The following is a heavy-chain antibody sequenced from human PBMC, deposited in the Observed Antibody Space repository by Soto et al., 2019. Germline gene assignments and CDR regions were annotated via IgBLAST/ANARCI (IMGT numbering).Heavy chain of an antibody. J-gene: IGHJ4*01. Sequence: PSETLSLTCAVYGGSFSGYYWSWIRQPPGKGLEWIGEINHSGSTNYNPSLKSRVTISVDTSKNQFSLKLSSVTAADTAVYYCARTPQPSSGWYGYCGHGTLVTVS. D-gene: IGHD6-19*01. V-gene: IGHV4-34*01. CDR3: ARTPQPSSGWYGY. CDR1: GGSFSGYY. CDR2: INHSGST.